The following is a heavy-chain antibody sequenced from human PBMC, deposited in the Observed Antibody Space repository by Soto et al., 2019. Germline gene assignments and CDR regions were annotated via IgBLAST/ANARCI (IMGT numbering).Heavy chain of an antibody. D-gene: IGHD5-18*01. V-gene: IGHV3-23*01. CDR2: IGGSGGRT. CDR1: GFTFNSYV. Sequence: GGSLRLSCAASGFTFNSYVMSWVRQAPGKGLERVSVIGGSGGRTYYADSVKGRFTTSRDNSKNTLYLQMNSLRAEDTAVYYCAKLGYSYGGIDYWGQGTLVTVSS. J-gene: IGHJ4*02. CDR3: AKLGYSYGGIDY.